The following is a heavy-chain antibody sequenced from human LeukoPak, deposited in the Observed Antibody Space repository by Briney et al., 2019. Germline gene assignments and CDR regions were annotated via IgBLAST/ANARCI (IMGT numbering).Heavy chain of an antibody. D-gene: IGHD5-18*01. V-gene: IGHV1-69*04. CDR2: IIPILGIA. CDR3: ARDRWRQDSYGYVDY. CDR1: GGTFSSYA. Sequence: SVKVSCKASGGTFSSYAISWVRQAPGQGLEWMGRIIPILGIADYTQKFQGRVTITADKSTSTAYMELSSLRSEDTAVYYCARDRWRQDSYGYVDYWGQGTLVTVSS. J-gene: IGHJ4*02.